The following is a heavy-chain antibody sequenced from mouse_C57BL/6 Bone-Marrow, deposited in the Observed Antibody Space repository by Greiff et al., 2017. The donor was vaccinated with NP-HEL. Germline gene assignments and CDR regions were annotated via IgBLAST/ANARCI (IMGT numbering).Heavy chain of an antibody. CDR2: IDPSDSYS. CDR1: GYTFTSYW. J-gene: IGHJ2*01. Sequence: VQLQQPGAELVKPGASVKLSCKASGYTFTSYWMQWVKQRPGQGLEWIGEIDPSDSYSNYNQTFKGKATLTVDTSYSKANMQLSSLTSGDSAVYYCARRGTVQYWVVFDNWGQGTTLTVSS. CDR3: ARRGTVQYWVVFDN. V-gene: IGHV1-50*01. D-gene: IGHD1-1*01.